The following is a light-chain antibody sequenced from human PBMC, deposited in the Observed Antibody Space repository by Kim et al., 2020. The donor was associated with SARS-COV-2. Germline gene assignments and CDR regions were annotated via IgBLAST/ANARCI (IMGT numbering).Light chain of an antibody. Sequence: QSALTQPPSASGSPGQSVAISCTGTSSDVGGYNYVSWYQQHPGEAPKLMIYEVNKRPSGVPDRFSGSKSGNTASLTVSGLRTEDEADYYCTSYGGSNNLLFGGGTKLTVL. CDR3: TSYGGSNNLL. CDR2: EVN. CDR1: SSDVGGYNY. J-gene: IGLJ2*01. V-gene: IGLV2-8*01.